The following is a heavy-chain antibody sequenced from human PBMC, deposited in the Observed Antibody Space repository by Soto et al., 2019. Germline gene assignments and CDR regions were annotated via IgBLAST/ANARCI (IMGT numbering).Heavy chain of an antibody. J-gene: IGHJ4*02. CDR1: GFTLSGFD. CDR2: IKTKVESYAT. Sequence: EVQLVESGGGLVQPGGSLKLSCAASGFTLSGFDIHWVRQASGEGLEWVGRIKTKVESYATELAASMKGRFTISRDDPKNTAYLQMSSLKTDDTAVYYCTRRYCSCGGCYSDFAFWGQGTLVTVS. D-gene: IGHD2-15*01. V-gene: IGHV3-73*01. CDR3: TRRYCSCGGCYSDFAF.